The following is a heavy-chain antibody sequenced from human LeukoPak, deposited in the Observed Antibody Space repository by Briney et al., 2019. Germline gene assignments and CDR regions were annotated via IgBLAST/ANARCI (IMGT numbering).Heavy chain of an antibody. J-gene: IGHJ5*02. V-gene: IGHV4-61*01. CDR3: ARGRYYDYVWGSYRYHWFDP. CDR2: IYYSGST. D-gene: IGHD3-16*02. CDR1: GGSVSSGSYY. Sequence: SETLSLTCTVSGGSVSSGSYYWSWIRQPPGKGLEWIGYIYYSGSTNYNPSLKSRVTISVDTSKNQFSLKLSSVTAADTAVYYCARGRYYDYVWGSYRYHWFDPWGQGTLVTVSS.